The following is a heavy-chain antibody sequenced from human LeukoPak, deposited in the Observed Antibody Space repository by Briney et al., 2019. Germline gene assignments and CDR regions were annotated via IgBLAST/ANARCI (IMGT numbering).Heavy chain of an antibody. J-gene: IGHJ4*02. CDR2: XXXXGST. Sequence: PSETLSLTCAVYGGSFSGYYWSWIRXXXXXXXXXXXXXXXXGSTNYNPSLKSRVTISVDTSKNQFSLKLSSVTAADTAVYYCARGAWGFYGSGKERDYFDYWGQGTLVTVSS. CDR1: GGSFSGYY. D-gene: IGHD3-10*01. V-gene: IGHV4-34*01. CDR3: ARGAWGFYGSGKERDYFDY.